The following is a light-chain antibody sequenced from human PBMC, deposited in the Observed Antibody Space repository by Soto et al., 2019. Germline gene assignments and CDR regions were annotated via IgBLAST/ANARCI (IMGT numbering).Light chain of an antibody. CDR3: QQYGSSLT. V-gene: IGKV3-20*01. CDR2: GAS. J-gene: IGKJ4*01. Sequence: EIVLTQSPGTLSLSPGERDTLSCRASQSVANTIAWYQQKPGQAPRLLIHGASSRAPGIPDRFSGSGSGTDFTLTISRLEPEDFAVYYCQQYGSSLTFGGGTKVDIK. CDR1: QSVANT.